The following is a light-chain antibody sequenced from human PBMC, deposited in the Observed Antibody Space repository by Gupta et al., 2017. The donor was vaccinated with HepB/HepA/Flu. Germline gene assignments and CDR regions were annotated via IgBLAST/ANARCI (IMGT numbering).Light chain of an antibody. CDR2: EVN. CDR1: SSDVGGYEY. J-gene: IGLJ2*01. Sequence: QSALTQPTSATGSPGPSVTISCTGTSSDVGGYEYVSWYQQDPGRAPKLMIYEVNKRPSGVPDRFSGSKSGNTASLTVSGLQAEDEADYYCTSYAGSNIVVFVGGTQLTVL. CDR3: TSYAGSNIVV. V-gene: IGLV2-8*01.